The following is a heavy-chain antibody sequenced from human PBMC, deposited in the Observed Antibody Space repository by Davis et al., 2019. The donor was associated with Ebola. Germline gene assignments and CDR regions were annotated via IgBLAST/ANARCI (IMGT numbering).Heavy chain of an antibody. Sequence: GSLRLSCTVSGCSISTYYWRWIRQPPGKGLEWIAYISYRGSTNYNPSLKSRVTISVDTPKNQFSLTLSSVTAADTAVYYCASGWGICSGGSCYHYYYGMDVWGQGTTVTVSS. CDR1: GCSISTYY. D-gene: IGHD2-15*01. V-gene: IGHV4-59*08. J-gene: IGHJ6*02. CDR2: ISYRGST. CDR3: ASGWGICSGGSCYHYYYGMDV.